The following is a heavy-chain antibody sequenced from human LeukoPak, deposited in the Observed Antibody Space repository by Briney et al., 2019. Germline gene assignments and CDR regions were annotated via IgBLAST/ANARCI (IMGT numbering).Heavy chain of an antibody. V-gene: IGHV3-23*01. J-gene: IGHJ4*02. CDR1: GFTFSNYD. CDR3: AKSPGSRSYPHYFYY. CDR2: ISSSGGST. Sequence: GGSLRLSCAASGFTFSNYDMSWVRQAPGKGLEWVSVISSSGGSTYYADSVKGRFTISRDNSKDTLYQQMNSLRAEDTAVYYCAKSPGSRSYPHYFYYWGQGTLVTVSS. D-gene: IGHD3-10*01.